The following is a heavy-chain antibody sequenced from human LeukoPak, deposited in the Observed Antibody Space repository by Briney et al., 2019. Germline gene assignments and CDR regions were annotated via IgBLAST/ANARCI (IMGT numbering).Heavy chain of an antibody. J-gene: IGHJ5*02. V-gene: IGHV1-8*01. Sequence: GASVKVSCKASGYTFTSYDINWVRQATGQGLEWMGWMNPNSANTGYAQQCQGRVTMTRNTSISTAYMELRSPRSEDTAVYYCARGIYTYGLSPFDPWGQGTLVTVSS. CDR1: GYTFTSYD. CDR3: ARGIYTYGLSPFDP. CDR2: MNPNSANT. D-gene: IGHD5-18*01.